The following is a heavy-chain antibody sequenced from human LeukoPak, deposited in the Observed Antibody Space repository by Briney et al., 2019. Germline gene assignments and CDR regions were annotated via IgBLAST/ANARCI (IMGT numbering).Heavy chain of an antibody. CDR1: GYTFTSYY. CDR2: INPSGGST. V-gene: IGHV1-46*01. J-gene: IGHJ5*02. D-gene: IGHD3-22*01. CDR3: ARDLNRWPYYYDSSGPISP. Sequence: ASAKVSCKASGYTFTSYYMHWVRQAPGQGLEWMGIINPSGGSTSYAQKFQGRVTMTRDTSTSTVYMELSSLRSEDTAVYYCARDLNRWPYYYDSSGPISPWGQGTLVTVSS.